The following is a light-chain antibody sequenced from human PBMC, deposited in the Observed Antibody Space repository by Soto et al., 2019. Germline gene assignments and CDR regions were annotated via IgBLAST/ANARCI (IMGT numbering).Light chain of an antibody. CDR3: QQYNSYAQT. Sequence: DIQITQSPSTLSASVGDRVTITFRASRSVSTSLAWYQKKPGKAPKLLIFDASSFESGVPSRFSGSGSGTELTLSISGLQPDDFATYFCQQYNSYAQTFGQGTKVDIK. J-gene: IGKJ1*01. CDR2: DAS. CDR1: RSVSTS. V-gene: IGKV1-5*01.